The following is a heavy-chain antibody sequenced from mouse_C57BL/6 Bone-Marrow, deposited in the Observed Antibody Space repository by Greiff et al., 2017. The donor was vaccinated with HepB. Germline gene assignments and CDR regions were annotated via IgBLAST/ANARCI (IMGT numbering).Heavy chain of an antibody. CDR1: GYTFTDYE. J-gene: IGHJ4*01. CDR2: IDPETGGT. D-gene: IGHD3-2*02. CDR3: TRGDSSGYDAMDY. Sequence: VQLQQSGAELVRPGASVTLSCKASGYTFTDYEMHWVKQTPVHGLEWIGAIDPETGGTAYNQKFKGKAILTADKSSSTAYMELRSLTSEDSAVYYCTRGDSSGYDAMDYWGQGTSVTVSS. V-gene: IGHV1-15*01.